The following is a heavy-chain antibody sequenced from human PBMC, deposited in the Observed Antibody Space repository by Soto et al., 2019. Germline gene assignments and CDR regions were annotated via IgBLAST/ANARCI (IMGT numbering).Heavy chain of an antibody. CDR2: MNPNSGNT. CDR3: AIREPVPRSRSAMDV. CDR1: GYTFTSYD. J-gene: IGHJ6*02. V-gene: IGHV1-8*01. D-gene: IGHD1-26*01. Sequence: ASVKVSCKSSGYTFTSYDINWVRQATGQGLEWMGWMNPNSGNTGYAQKFQGRVTMTRNTSISTAYMELSSLRSDDTAVYYCAIREPVPRSRSAMDVCGQGTTVPVSS.